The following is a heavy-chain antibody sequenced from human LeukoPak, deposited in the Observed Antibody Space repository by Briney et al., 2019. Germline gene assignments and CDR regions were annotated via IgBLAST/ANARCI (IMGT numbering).Heavy chain of an antibody. CDR3: AKDPTHGSGSYFFDY. V-gene: IGHV3-23*01. J-gene: IGHJ4*02. CDR1: GFTFSDYA. CDR2: ISSSAAST. D-gene: IGHD3-10*01. Sequence: PGGSLRLSCAASGFTFSDYAMSWVRQAPGKGLEWVSTISSSAASTYYAGSVKGRFTISRDNSKNTLYLEMNSLKAEDTAVYYCAKDPTHGSGSYFFDYWGQGTLVIVSS.